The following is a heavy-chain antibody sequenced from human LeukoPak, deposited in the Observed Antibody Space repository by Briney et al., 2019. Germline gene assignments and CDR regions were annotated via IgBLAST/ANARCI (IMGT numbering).Heavy chain of an antibody. V-gene: IGHV3-48*03. CDR1: GFTFSSYE. D-gene: IGHD3-9*01. Sequence: PGGCLRLSCAASGFTFSSYEMNWVRQAPGKGREWVSYISSSGSTVYYEDSVKGGFTMSRDNAKNSLYLQMNSLSADDTAVYYCARGRAPLLYFDCLWWGQGTLVTVSS. J-gene: IGHJ4*02. CDR2: ISSSGSTV. CDR3: ARGRAPLLYFDCLW.